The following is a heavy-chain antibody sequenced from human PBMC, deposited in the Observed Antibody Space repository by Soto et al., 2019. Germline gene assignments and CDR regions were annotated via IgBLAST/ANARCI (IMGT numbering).Heavy chain of an antibody. D-gene: IGHD2-21*02. CDR3: ARGPYGGNSDPPFQH. J-gene: IGHJ1*01. V-gene: IGHV3-66*01. CDR2: IYSGGST. CDR1: GFTVSSNY. Sequence: GGSLRLSCAASGFTVSSNYMSWVRQAPGKGLEWVSVIYSGGSTYYADSVKGRFTISRHNSKNTLYLQMNSLRAEDTAVYYCARGPYGGNSDPPFQHWGQGTLVTVSS.